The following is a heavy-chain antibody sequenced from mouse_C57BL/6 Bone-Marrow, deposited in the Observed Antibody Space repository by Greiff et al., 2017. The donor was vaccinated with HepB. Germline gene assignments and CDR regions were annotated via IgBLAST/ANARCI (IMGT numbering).Heavy chain of an antibody. Sequence: VKLMESGAELVRPGTSVKMSCKASGYTFTNYWIGWAKQRPGHGLEWIGDIYPGGGYTNYNEKFKGKATLTADKSSSTAYMQFSSLTSEDSAIYYCARGGNGNYDFDYWGQGTTLTVSS. CDR1: GYTFTNYW. D-gene: IGHD2-1*01. V-gene: IGHV1-63*01. J-gene: IGHJ2*01. CDR2: IYPGGGYT. CDR3: ARGGNGNYDFDY.